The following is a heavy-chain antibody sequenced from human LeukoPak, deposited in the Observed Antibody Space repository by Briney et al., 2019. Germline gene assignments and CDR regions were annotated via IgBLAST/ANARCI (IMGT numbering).Heavy chain of an antibody. CDR1: GFTFSSYW. D-gene: IGHD3-10*01. CDR2: IRSDGSSA. Sequence: GGSLRLSCAASGFTFSSYWMHWVRQAPGKGLVWVSAIRSDGSSASYADSVKGRFTISRDNAKNTLYLQMNSLRAEDTAVYYCARDQAGAFDMWGQGTMVTVSS. V-gene: IGHV3-74*01. CDR3: ARDQAGAFDM. J-gene: IGHJ3*02.